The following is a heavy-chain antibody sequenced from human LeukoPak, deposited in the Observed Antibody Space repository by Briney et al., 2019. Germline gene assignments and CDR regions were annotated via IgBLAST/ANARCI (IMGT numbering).Heavy chain of an antibody. CDR3: TREPVP. D-gene: IGHD6-19*01. Sequence: SETLSLTCTVSGGSISSYYWSWIRQPAGKGLEWIGRIYAGGTASYNPSLKSRVTMSADMSKNQLSLKLTSATAADTAVYYCTREPVPWGQGTLVTVSS. CDR2: IYAGGTA. J-gene: IGHJ4*02. CDR1: GGSISSYY. V-gene: IGHV4-4*07.